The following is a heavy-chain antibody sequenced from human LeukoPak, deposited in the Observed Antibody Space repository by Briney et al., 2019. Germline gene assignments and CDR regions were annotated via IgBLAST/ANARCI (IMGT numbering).Heavy chain of an antibody. V-gene: IGHV4-4*07. Sequence: SETLSLTCTVSGGSIRSYYWSWIRQPAGKGLEWIGRIYTSGSTNYNPSLKSRVTISVDTSKNQFSLKLSSVTAADTAVYYCARGGWGLLSNWFDPWGQGTLVTVSS. CDR1: GGSIRSYY. D-gene: IGHD3-16*01. J-gene: IGHJ5*02. CDR2: IYTSGST. CDR3: ARGGWGLLSNWFDP.